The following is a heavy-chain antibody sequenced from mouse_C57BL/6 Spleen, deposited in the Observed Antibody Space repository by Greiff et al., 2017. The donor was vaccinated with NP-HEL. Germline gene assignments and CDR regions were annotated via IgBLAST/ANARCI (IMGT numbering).Heavy chain of an antibody. V-gene: IGHV1-50*01. CDR2: IDPSDSYT. D-gene: IGHD1-1*01. CDR1: GYTFTSYW. Sequence: QVQLQQPGAELVKPGASVKLSCKASGYTFTSYWMQWVKQRPGQGLEWIGEIDPSDSYTNYNQKFKGKATLTVDTSSSTAYMQLSSLTSEDSAVYYCARGGSTVVATEDAMDYWGQGTSVTVSS. J-gene: IGHJ4*01. CDR3: ARGGSTVVATEDAMDY.